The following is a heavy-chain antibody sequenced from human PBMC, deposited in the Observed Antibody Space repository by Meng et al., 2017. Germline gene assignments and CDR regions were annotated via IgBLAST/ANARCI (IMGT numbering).Heavy chain of an antibody. J-gene: IGHJ4*02. CDR1: GFTFSNYA. CDR3: ATQPRVGSY. V-gene: IGHV3-23*04. Sequence: DVELVESGVDLVQPGGSLRLSCAASGFTFSNYAIHWVRQAPAKGLEWVSTINGVGVNTYYADSVKGRFTISRDNSKNTLYLQMNSLRAEDTAIYYCATQPRVGSYWGRGTLVTVSS. D-gene: IGHD1-26*01. CDR2: INGVGVNT.